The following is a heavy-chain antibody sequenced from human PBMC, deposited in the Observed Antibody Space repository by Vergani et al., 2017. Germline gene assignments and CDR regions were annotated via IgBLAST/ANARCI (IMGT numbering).Heavy chain of an antibody. J-gene: IGHJ6*02. CDR1: GFTFSSYA. CDR2: ISGSGGST. Sequence: EVQLLESGGGSVQPGGSLRLSCAASGFTFSSYAMSWVRQAPGKGLEWVSAISGSGGSTYYADSVKGRFTISRDNSKNTLYLQMNSLRAEDTAVYYCAKYGSGYYYYYGMDVWGQGTTVTVSS. V-gene: IGHV3-23*01. CDR3: AKYGSGYYYYYGMDV. D-gene: IGHD3-10*01.